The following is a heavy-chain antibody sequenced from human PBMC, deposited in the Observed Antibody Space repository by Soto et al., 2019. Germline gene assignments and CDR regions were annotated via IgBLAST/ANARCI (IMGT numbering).Heavy chain of an antibody. J-gene: IGHJ4*02. CDR1: GYTFSSYA. Sequence: ASVKVSCKASGYTFSSYAMHWVRQAPGQRLEWMGWINSGNGNTKYSQKFQGRVTITRDTSASTAYMELSSLRSEDTAVYYCARVRSVVVVAATRSPLYYFDYWGQGTLVTVSS. V-gene: IGHV1-3*01. CDR2: INSGNGNT. D-gene: IGHD2-15*01. CDR3: ARVRSVVVVAATRSPLYYFDY.